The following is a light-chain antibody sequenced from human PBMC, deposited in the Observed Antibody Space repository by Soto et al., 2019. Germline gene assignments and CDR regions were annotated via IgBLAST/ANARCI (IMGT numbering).Light chain of an antibody. V-gene: IGKV3-20*01. J-gene: IGKJ1*01. Sequence: EIVMTQSPATLSVSPGGRATLSCRASQSVSSNLAWYQQKPGQAPRLLIYGASSRATGIPDRFSGSGSGTDFTLTISRLEPEDFAVYYCQQYDSSPKTFGQGTKVDI. CDR2: GAS. CDR3: QQYDSSPKT. CDR1: QSVSSN.